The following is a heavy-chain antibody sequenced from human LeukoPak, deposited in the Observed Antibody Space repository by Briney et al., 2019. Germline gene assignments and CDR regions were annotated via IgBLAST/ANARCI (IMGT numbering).Heavy chain of an antibody. CDR3: ARGTYRKRGNVFDI. CDR2: INHRGST. V-gene: IGHV4-34*01. D-gene: IGHD3-10*01. Sequence: SETLSLTCAVYGESLSKYYWTWIRQSPGKGLEWIGEINHRGSTNHNPSLKSRVTLSVDTSKNQFSLTPSSMTAADTAVYYCARGTYRKRGNVFDIWGQGTMVTVSS. J-gene: IGHJ3*02. CDR1: GESLSKYY.